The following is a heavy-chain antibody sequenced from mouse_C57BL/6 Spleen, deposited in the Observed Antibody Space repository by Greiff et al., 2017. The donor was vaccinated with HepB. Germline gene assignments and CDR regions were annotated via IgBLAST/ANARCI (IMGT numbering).Heavy chain of an antibody. Sequence: EVQLQQSGPELVKPGASVKISCKASGYTFTDYYMNWVKQSHGKSLEWIGDINPNNGGTSYNQKFKGKATLTVDKSSSTAYMELRSLTSEDSAVYYCARWGTYDVYYGDWAMDYWGQGTSVTVSS. D-gene: IGHD2-3*01. V-gene: IGHV1-26*01. CDR3: ARWGTYDVYYGDWAMDY. J-gene: IGHJ4*01. CDR2: INPNNGGT. CDR1: GYTFTDYY.